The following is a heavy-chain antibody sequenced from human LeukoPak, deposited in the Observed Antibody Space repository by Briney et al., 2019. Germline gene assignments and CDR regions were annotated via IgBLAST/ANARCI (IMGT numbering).Heavy chain of an antibody. J-gene: IGHJ4*02. CDR2: IKQDGSDK. CDR3: ARGGGKAAGDY. Sequence: GGSLRLSCAVSGFTFSIYWMSWVRQAPGRGLEWVANIKQDGSDKYYVDSVRGRFTISRGNAKNSLYLQMNSLRVEDTAVYYCARGGGKAAGDYWGKGTLVTVSS. D-gene: IGHD6-13*01. CDR1: GFTFSIYW. V-gene: IGHV3-7*01.